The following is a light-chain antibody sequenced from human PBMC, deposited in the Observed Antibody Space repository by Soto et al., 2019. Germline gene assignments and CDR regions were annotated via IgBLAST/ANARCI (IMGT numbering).Light chain of an antibody. Sequence: QSVLTQPPSTSGTPGQRVTISCSGSRSNIGRSTVNWYQQLPGTAPKVLVYSTNQRPSGVPDRFSGSKSGTSASLAISGLQSEDEADYYCAAWDDTLSVWVFGGGTKAHRP. CDR2: STN. J-gene: IGLJ3*02. CDR3: AAWDDTLSVWV. V-gene: IGLV1-44*01. CDR1: RSNIGRST.